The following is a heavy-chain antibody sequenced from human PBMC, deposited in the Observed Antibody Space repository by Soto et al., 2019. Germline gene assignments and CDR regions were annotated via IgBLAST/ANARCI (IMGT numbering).Heavy chain of an antibody. CDR1: GGTFSSYA. V-gene: IGHV1-69*01. Sequence: QVQLVQSGAEVKKPGSSVKVSCKASGGTFSSYAISWVRQAPGQGLEWMGGIIPIFGTASYAQKFQGRVTITADESTNTAYMELSSLRSEDTAVYYCASLSQTGSYYVYWGQGTLVTVSS. CDR3: ASLSQTGSYYVY. CDR2: IIPIFGTA. D-gene: IGHD1-26*01. J-gene: IGHJ4*02.